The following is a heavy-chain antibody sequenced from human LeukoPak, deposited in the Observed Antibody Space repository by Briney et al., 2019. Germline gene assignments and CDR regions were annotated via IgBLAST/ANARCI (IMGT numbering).Heavy chain of an antibody. CDR1: GGSISNYY. D-gene: IGHD3-10*01. CDR3: ARGSGYYGSGSYYPTSR. CDR2: SYYTGNT. V-gene: IGHV4-59*01. J-gene: IGHJ4*02. Sequence: SETLSLTCTVSGGSISNYYWNWIRQPPGKGLEWIGYSYYTGNTNYNPSLKGRVTISVDTSKNQFSLKLSSVTAADTAVYYCARGSGYYGSGSYYPTSRWGQGTLVTVSS.